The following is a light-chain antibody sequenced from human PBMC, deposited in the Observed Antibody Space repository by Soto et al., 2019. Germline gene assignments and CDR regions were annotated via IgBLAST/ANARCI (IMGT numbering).Light chain of an antibody. CDR1: SIDVGSSNY. J-gene: IGLJ1*01. CDR3: SSYISSSTYV. V-gene: IGLV2-14*01. CDR2: DVS. Sequence: SVLTQPASVSGSPGPSITISCTGTSIDVGSSNYVSWYQQYQGKAPKFIIYDVSNRPSGLSNRFSGSKSGNTASLTISVLQSEDDADYSCSSYISSSTYVCGTGTKVTVL.